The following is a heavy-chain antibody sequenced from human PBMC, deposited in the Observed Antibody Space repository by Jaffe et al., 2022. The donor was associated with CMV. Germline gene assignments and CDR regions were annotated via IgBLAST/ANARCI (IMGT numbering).Heavy chain of an antibody. CDR1: GFTFSSYE. CDR3: ARVSAVTTRDYYFDY. CDR2: ISSSGSTI. V-gene: IGHV3-48*03. Sequence: EVQLVESGGGLVQPGGSLRLSCAASGFTFSSYEMNWVRQAPGKGLEWVSYISSSGSTIYYADSVKGRFTISRDNAKNSLYLQMNSLRAEDTAVYYCARVSAVTTRDYYFDYWGQGTLVTVSS. D-gene: IGHD4-17*01. J-gene: IGHJ4*02.